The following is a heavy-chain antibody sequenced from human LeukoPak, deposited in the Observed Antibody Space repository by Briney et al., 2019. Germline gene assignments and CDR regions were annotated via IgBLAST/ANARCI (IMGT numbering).Heavy chain of an antibody. D-gene: IGHD3-22*01. Sequence: GGSLRLSCAASGFTFSGYAMGWVRQAPGKGLEWVSAIRDSGVRTYYADSVKGRLTLSRDNPKNTLYMQKNRLRGEDTAVYYCAKDLTAGGIGYRTNAFHIWGQGTMVTVSS. CDR1: GFTFSGYA. V-gene: IGHV3-23*01. CDR3: AKDLTAGGIGYRTNAFHI. CDR2: IRDSGVRT. J-gene: IGHJ3*02.